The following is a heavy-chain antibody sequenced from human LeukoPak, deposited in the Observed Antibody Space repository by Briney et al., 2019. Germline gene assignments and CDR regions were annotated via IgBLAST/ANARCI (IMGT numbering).Heavy chain of an antibody. Sequence: SETLSLTCTVSGGSISSYYWGWIRQPPGKGLEWIGYIYYSGSTNYNPSLKSRVTISVDTPKNQLSLKLSSVTAADTAVYYCARLARHWFDPWGQGTLVTVSS. CDR1: GGSISSYY. J-gene: IGHJ5*02. CDR2: IYYSGST. D-gene: IGHD6-6*01. V-gene: IGHV4-59*08. CDR3: ARLARHWFDP.